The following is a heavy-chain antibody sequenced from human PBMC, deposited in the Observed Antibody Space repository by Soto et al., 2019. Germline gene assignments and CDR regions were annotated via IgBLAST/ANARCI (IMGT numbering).Heavy chain of an antibody. D-gene: IGHD3-16*01. CDR2: TSYDGTNN. V-gene: IGHV3-30*19. CDR1: GFTFRSYV. CDR3: ARWGTTGGLEV. J-gene: IGHJ4*02. Sequence: QVQLVESGGGVVQPGTSLRLSCVGSGFTFRSYVIHWVRQAPGKGLEWGALTSYDGTNNYYGDSVKGRFTISRDNSKNTVDLKMDSLRLEDTSLYYCARWGTTGGLEVWGPGTLVSVSS.